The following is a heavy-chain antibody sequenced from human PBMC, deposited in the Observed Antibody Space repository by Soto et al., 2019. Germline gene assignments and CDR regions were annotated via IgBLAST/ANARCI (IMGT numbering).Heavy chain of an antibody. Sequence: QVQLVESGGGVVQPGRSLRLSCAASGFTFSSYGMHWVRQAPGKGLEWVAVISYDGSNKYYADSVKGRFTISRDNSKNTXXLQMNSLRAEDTAVYYCAKDLKTTVTANYYYGMDVWGQGTTVTVSS. CDR1: GFTFSSYG. CDR2: ISYDGSNK. V-gene: IGHV3-30*18. D-gene: IGHD4-17*01. J-gene: IGHJ6*02. CDR3: AKDLKTTVTANYYYGMDV.